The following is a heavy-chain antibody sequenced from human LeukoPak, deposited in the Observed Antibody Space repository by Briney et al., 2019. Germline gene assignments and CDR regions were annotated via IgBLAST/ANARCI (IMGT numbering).Heavy chain of an antibody. CDR2: ISYDGSNK. D-gene: IGHD2-15*01. J-gene: IGHJ4*02. Sequence: GGSLRLSCAASGFTLSTYWMTWVRQAPGKGLEWVAVISYDGSNKYYADSVKGRFTISRDNSKNTLYLQMNSLRAEDTAVYYCARDPGYCSGGSCYYFDYWGQGTLVTVSS. CDR3: ARDPGYCSGGSCYYFDY. V-gene: IGHV3-30*03. CDR1: GFTLSTYW.